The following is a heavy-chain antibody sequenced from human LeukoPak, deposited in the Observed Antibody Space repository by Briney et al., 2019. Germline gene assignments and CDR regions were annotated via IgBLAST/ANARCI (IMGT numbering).Heavy chain of an antibody. Sequence: GVSLRLSCSASGFTFSSFPMHWVRQAAGKGPEYVSAITVNGDRTYYADSVKGRFTISRDNSKNTLYLQVTNLRADDTAVYYCVKCTYRYYYGSWGQGTLVTVSS. D-gene: IGHD2-2*01. CDR1: GFTFSSFP. CDR2: ITVNGDRT. V-gene: IGHV3-64D*06. J-gene: IGHJ4*02. CDR3: VKCTYRYYYGS.